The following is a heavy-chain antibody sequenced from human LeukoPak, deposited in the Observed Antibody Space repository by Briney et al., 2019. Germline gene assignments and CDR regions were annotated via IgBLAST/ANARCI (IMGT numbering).Heavy chain of an antibody. J-gene: IGHJ6*04. CDR2: ISYDGSNK. CDR1: GFTFSSYA. V-gene: IGHV3-30*04. Sequence: GGSLRLSCAASGFTFSSYAMHWVRQAPGKGLEWVAVISYDGSNKYYADSVKGRFTISRDNSKNTLYLQMNSLGAEDTAVYYCARDVGYYYGSGSYSYYYGMDVWGKGTTVTVSS. D-gene: IGHD3-10*01. CDR3: ARDVGYYYGSGSYSYYYGMDV.